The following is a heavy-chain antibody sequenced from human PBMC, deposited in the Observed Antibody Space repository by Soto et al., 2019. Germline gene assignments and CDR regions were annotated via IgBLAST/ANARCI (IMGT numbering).Heavy chain of an antibody. CDR2: IIPIIGTA. J-gene: IGHJ4*02. Sequence: QVQLVQSGAEVKKPGSSVKVSCKASGGTFNNYAISWVRQAPGQGLEWMGGIIPIIGTADYAHKFQGRLAISADESTGTTFMELSSLRSEDTALYYCASGGVDVVATSAFDSWGQGTLVTVSS. CDR1: GGTFNNYA. D-gene: IGHD5-12*01. V-gene: IGHV1-69*01. CDR3: ASGGVDVVATSAFDS.